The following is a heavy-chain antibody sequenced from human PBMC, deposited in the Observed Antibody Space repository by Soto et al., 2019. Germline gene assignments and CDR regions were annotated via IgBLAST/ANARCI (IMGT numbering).Heavy chain of an antibody. CDR3: ATSSPHFDN. J-gene: IGHJ4*02. CDR1: GSAFSGYS. V-gene: IGHV3-30-3*01. CDR2: ISYDGTNT. Sequence: QVQLVESGGGVVQPGRSLRLSCAASGSAFSGYSMHWVRQAPGKGLEWVAIISYDGTNTYYADSVRGRFTVSRDNSRNTLNLQMNSLRVEDTAVYYCATSSPHFDNWGQGTLVTFSS.